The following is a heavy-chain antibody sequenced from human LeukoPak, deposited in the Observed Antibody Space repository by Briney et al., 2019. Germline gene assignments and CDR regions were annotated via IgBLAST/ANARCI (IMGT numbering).Heavy chain of an antibody. CDR1: GFTFSGSA. CDR3: ARDGYYDSSGYGPP. CDR2: IRSKDNNYAT. V-gene: IGHV3-73*01. J-gene: IGHJ5*02. Sequence: PGGSLRLSCAASGFTFSGSAMQSVRQASGKGLEWVGRIRSKDNNYATAYAASVKGRFTISRDDSKNTAYLQMNSLRAEDTAVYYCARDGYYDSSGYGPPWGQGTLVTVSS. D-gene: IGHD3-22*01.